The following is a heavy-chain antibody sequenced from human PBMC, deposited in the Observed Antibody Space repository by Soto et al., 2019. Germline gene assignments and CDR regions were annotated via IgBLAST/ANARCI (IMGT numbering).Heavy chain of an antibody. V-gene: IGHV1-46*01. CDR1: GSITNHH. CDR2: FNPSGLST. J-gene: IGHJ4*02. CDR3: AKVTHRGPIAVAGPLGS. D-gene: IGHD6-19*01. Sequence: QVHLVQSGAEVKKPGASVNVSCQASGSITNHHMDWVRQAPGQGLEWMGIFNPSGLSTTYAQKFQGRVTITRDTSTSTLYMELSSLTSEDTAVYFCAKVTHRGPIAVAGPLGSWGQGTLVIVSS.